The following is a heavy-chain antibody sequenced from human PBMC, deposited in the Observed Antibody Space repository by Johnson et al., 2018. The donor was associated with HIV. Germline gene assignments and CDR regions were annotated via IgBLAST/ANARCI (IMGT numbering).Heavy chain of an antibody. D-gene: IGHD3-22*01. V-gene: IGHV3-30-3*02. CDR2: VSYDGRNQ. CDR1: GFTFSSYA. J-gene: IGHJ3*01. Sequence: QVQLVESGGGVVQPGRSLRLSCAASGFTFSSYAMHWVRQAPGTGLEWVALVSYDGRNQYHADSVKGRFTISRDNSKNTLYLEINSLRTEDTAIYFCAKETRDSRSAFDVWGQGTMVTVSS. CDR3: AKETRDSRSAFDV.